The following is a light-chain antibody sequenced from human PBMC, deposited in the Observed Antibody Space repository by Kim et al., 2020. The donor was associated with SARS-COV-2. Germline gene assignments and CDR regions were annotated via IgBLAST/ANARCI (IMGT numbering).Light chain of an antibody. J-gene: IGLJ1*01. CDR1: SLRSYY. CDR2: GKN. CDR3: YSRDSSGNPYV. V-gene: IGLV3-19*01. Sequence: SSELPQDPAVSVALGQTVRITCQGDSLRSYYASWYQQKPGQAPVLVIYGKNNRPSGIPDRFSGSSSGNTASLTITGAQAEDEADYSCYSRDSSGNPYVFG.